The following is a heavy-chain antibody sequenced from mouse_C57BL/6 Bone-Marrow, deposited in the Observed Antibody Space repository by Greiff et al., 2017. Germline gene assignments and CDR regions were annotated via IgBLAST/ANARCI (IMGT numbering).Heavy chain of an antibody. D-gene: IGHD3-2*02. CDR1: GYTFTSYG. V-gene: IGHV1-81*01. J-gene: IGHJ2*01. Sequence: VKVVESGAELARPGASVKLSCKASGYTFTSYGISWVKQRTGQGLEWIGEIYPRSGNTYYNEKFKGKATLTADKSSSTAYMELRSLTSEDSAVYFCARSGDSSGYFDYWGQGTTLTVSS. CDR3: ARSGDSSGYFDY. CDR2: IYPRSGNT.